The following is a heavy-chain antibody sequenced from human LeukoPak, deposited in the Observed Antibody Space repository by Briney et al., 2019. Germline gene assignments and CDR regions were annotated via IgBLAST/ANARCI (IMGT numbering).Heavy chain of an antibody. V-gene: IGHV1-2*02. Sequence: ASVKVSCKASGYTFTGYYMHWVRQAPGQGLEWMGWINPNSGGTNYAQKFQGRVTMTRDTSISTAYMELSRLRSDDTAVYYCARGGVPAALITLVLDYWGQGTLVTVSS. CDR1: GYTFTGYY. D-gene: IGHD2-2*01. CDR2: INPNSGGT. CDR3: ARGGVPAALITLVLDY. J-gene: IGHJ4*02.